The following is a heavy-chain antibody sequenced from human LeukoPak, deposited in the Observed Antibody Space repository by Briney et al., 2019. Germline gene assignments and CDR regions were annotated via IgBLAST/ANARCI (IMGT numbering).Heavy chain of an antibody. D-gene: IGHD3-3*01. Sequence: SLSLTCTVSGVSISSGGYYWGWLRQRQGKGLEWIVYMYHSGITYTKPTLKSLATISVNRSKNQFSLKLSSVTAADTAVYYCARSINDFWSGYPNWFDPWGQGTLVTVSS. CDR1: GVSISSGGYY. V-gene: IGHV4-30-2*01. J-gene: IGHJ5*02. CDR2: MYHSGIT. CDR3: ARSINDFWSGYPNWFDP.